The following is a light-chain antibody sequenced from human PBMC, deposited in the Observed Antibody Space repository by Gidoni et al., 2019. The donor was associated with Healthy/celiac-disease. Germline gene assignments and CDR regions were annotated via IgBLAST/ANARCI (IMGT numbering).Light chain of an antibody. Sequence: DIQMTQSPSSLSASVGDRVTITCQASQDISNYLHWYQQKPGKAPKLLIYDASNLETGVPSRFSGSVSGSDFTFTISSLQPEDIATYYCQQYDNLPALTFGGGTKVEIK. CDR1: QDISNY. CDR3: QQYDNLPALT. J-gene: IGKJ4*01. V-gene: IGKV1-33*01. CDR2: DAS.